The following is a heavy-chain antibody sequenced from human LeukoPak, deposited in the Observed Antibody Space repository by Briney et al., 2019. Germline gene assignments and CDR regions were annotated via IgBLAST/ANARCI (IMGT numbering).Heavy chain of an antibody. CDR1: GGSISRGSYC. CDR2: IHTSGNI. D-gene: IGHD6-19*01. J-gene: IGHJ6*03. V-gene: IGHV4-61*09. Sequence: PSETLSLTCTVSGGSISRGSYCWSWIRQPAGKGLEWIGHIHTSGNINYNPSLKSRVTISVDTSKNQFSLKLSSVTAADTAVYYCARGDSSGWYYMDVWGKGTTVTISS. CDR3: ARGDSSGWYYMDV.